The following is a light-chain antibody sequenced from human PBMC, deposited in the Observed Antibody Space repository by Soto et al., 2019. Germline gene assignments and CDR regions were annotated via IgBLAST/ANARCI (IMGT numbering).Light chain of an antibody. CDR2: GAS. V-gene: IGKV3-15*01. CDR1: QSVSSN. Sequence: EILMTQSPATLSVSPGERATLSCRASQSVSSNLAWYQQKPGQAPRLLIYGASTRATGVPARFSGSGSGTEFTLTISSLQSEDFAVYYCQQYNNWPKMFGQGTKVDI. CDR3: QQYNNWPKM. J-gene: IGKJ1*01.